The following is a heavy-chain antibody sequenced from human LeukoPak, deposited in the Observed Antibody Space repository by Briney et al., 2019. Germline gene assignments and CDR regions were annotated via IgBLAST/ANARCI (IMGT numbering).Heavy chain of an antibody. J-gene: IGHJ4*02. V-gene: IGHV4-30-2*01. Sequence: SETLSLTCTVSGGSFSSGGYSWSWIRQPPGKGLEWIGYIYHSGSTYYNPSLKSRATISVDRSKNQFSLKLSSVTAADTAVYYCARGGDGDNDFDYWGQGTLVTVSS. D-gene: IGHD4-17*01. CDR1: GGSFSSGGYS. CDR3: ARGGDGDNDFDY. CDR2: IYHSGST.